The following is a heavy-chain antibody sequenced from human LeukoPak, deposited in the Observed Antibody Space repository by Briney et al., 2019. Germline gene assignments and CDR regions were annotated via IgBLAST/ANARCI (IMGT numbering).Heavy chain of an antibody. CDR3: ARDKGFGELMSWFDP. CDR2: IIPIFGTA. V-gene: IGHV1-69*13. D-gene: IGHD3-10*01. J-gene: IGHJ5*02. Sequence: SVKVSCKASGGTFSSYAISWVRQAPGQGLEWMGGIIPIFGTANYAQRFQGRVTITADESTSTAYMELSSLRSEDTAVYYCARDKGFGELMSWFDPWGQGTLVTVSS. CDR1: GGTFSSYA.